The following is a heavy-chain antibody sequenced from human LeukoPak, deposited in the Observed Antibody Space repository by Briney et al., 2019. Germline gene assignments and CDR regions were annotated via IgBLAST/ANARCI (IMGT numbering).Heavy chain of an antibody. CDR2: FDPEDGET. Sequence: ASVKVSCKASGYTFTGYYMHWVRQAPGKGLEWMGGFDPEDGETIYSQRFHGRVIMTEDKSTDTAYMDLSSLTSEDSAVYYCAAVEREYFDTSGYFDYWGQGTLVTVSS. CDR1: GYTFTGYY. V-gene: IGHV1-24*01. CDR3: AAVEREYFDTSGYFDY. D-gene: IGHD3-22*01. J-gene: IGHJ4*02.